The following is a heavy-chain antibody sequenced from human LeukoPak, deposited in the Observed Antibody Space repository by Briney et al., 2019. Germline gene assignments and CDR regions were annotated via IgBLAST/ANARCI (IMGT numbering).Heavy chain of an antibody. Sequence: GGSLRLSCAASGFTFTSYAMSWVRQAPGKGLEWVSSISGSGGGTFYADSVKGRFTISRDNSKNTLYLQMNSLRAEDTAVYYCAKQYSSGWRYWYFDLWGRGTLVTVSS. J-gene: IGHJ2*01. CDR1: GFTFTSYA. D-gene: IGHD6-19*01. V-gene: IGHV3-23*01. CDR2: ISGSGGGT. CDR3: AKQYSSGWRYWYFDL.